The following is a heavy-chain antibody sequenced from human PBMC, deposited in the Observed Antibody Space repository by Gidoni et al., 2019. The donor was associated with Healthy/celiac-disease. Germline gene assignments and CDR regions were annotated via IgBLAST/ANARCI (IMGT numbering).Heavy chain of an antibody. CDR3: ARDGYCSSTSCYKGTDI. CDR2: ISSSSSTI. D-gene: IGHD2-2*03. CDR1: GFTFSSYS. Sequence: EVQLVESGGGLVQPGGSLRLSCAASGFTFSSYSMNWVRQAPGKGLEWVSYISSSSSTIYYADSVKGRFTISRDNAKNSLYLQMNSLRAEDTAVYYCARDGYCSSTSCYKGTDIWGQGTMVTVSS. V-gene: IGHV3-48*01. J-gene: IGHJ3*02.